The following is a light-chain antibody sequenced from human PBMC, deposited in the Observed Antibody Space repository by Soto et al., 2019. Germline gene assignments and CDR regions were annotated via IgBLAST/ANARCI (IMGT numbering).Light chain of an antibody. V-gene: IGLV2-14*01. CDR2: EVS. CDR3: SSYISSSTFVV. CDR1: SRDVGGYNY. J-gene: IGLJ2*01. Sequence: QSVLTQPASVSGSPGLSITISGTVSSRDVGGYNYVSWHQQHPDKAPKVIITEVSTRPSGVSNSFSCSKSGHTASLNISGLQAEDEADYYCSSYISSSTFVVFGEGTKLTVL.